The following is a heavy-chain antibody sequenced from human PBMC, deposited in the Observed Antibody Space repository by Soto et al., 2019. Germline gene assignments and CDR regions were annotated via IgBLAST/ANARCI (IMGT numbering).Heavy chain of an antibody. J-gene: IGHJ4*02. CDR3: ARGLRWLRADIVSLGPQDYFDY. D-gene: IGHD5-12*01. Sequence: SQTLSLTCAVYGGSFIGYYCRRILRPPGKGLEWIGEINHSGSTNYNPSLKSRVTISVDTSKNQFSLKLSSVTAADTAVYYCARGLRWLRADIVSLGPQDYFDYWGQGTLVTVSS. CDR1: GGSFIGYY. CDR2: INHSGST. V-gene: IGHV4-34*01.